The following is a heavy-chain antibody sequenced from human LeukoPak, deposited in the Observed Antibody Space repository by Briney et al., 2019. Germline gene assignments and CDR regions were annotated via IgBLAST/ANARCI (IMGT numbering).Heavy chain of an antibody. CDR2: INPNSGGT. CDR3: ARVKEGSSWYFDY. CDR1: GYTFTGYY. V-gene: IGHV1-2*02. D-gene: IGHD6-13*01. Sequence: ASVKVSCKASGYTFTGYYMHWVRQAPGQGLEWMEWINPNSGGTNYAQKFQGRVTMTRDTSISTAYMELSRLRSDDTAVYYWARVKEGSSWYFDYWGQGTLVTVSS. J-gene: IGHJ4*02.